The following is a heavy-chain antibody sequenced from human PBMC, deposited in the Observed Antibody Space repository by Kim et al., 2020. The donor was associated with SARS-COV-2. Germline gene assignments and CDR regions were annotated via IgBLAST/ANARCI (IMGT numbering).Heavy chain of an antibody. J-gene: IGHJ6*02. CDR3: ARECGSYYYYYGMDV. D-gene: IGHD3-10*01. Sequence: GGSLRLSCAASGFTFSDYYMNWIRQTPGKGLEWVSYISGSGTTIHYADSVKGRFTISRDNAKNSLYLQMNSLRAEDTAVYYCARECGSYYYYYGMDVWG. CDR1: GFTFSDYY. V-gene: IGHV3-11*01. CDR2: ISGSGTTI.